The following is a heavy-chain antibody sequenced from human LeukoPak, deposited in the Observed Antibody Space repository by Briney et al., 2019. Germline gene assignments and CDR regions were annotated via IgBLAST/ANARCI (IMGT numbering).Heavy chain of an antibody. V-gene: IGHV3-23*01. CDR2: ISASGSAT. CDR3: AKRGDYYSYYYVMEV. Sequence: GGSLRLSCAASGFIFSNYGMNWVRQAPGKGLEWVAAISASGSATSYADSVRGRFTISRDNSKSTTYLQMNSLRAEDTAVFYCAKRGDYYSYYYVMEVWGQGTTVIVSS. CDR1: GFIFSNYG. D-gene: IGHD2-21*02. J-gene: IGHJ6*02.